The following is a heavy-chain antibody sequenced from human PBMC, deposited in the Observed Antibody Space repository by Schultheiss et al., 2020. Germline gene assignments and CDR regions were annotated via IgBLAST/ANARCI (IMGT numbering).Heavy chain of an antibody. J-gene: IGHJ4*02. CDR1: GGTFSSYA. CDR3: ARRKTGTSDY. Sequence: GSVKVSCKASGGTFSSYAISWVRQAPGQGLEWMGIINPSGGSTSYAQKLQGRVTMTTDTSTSTAYMELRSLRSDDTAVYYCARRKTGTSDYWGQGTLVTVSS. CDR2: INPSGGST. V-gene: IGHV1-46*01. D-gene: IGHD3-9*01.